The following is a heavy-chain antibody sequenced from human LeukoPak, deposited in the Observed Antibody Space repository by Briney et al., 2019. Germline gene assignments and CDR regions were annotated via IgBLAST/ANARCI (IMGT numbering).Heavy chain of an antibody. CDR2: IYHSGST. V-gene: IGHV4-38-2*01. J-gene: IGHJ4*02. CDR1: GYSISSGYY. Sequence: PSETLSLTCAVSGYSISSGYYWGWIRQPPGKGLEWIGSIYHSGSTYYNPSLKSRVTISVDTSKNQFSLKLSSVTAADTAVYYCARALNYYDSSGYPDYWGQGTLVTVPS. D-gene: IGHD3-22*01. CDR3: ARALNYYDSSGYPDY.